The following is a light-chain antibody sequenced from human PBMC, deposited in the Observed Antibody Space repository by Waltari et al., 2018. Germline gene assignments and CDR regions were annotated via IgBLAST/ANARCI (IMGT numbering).Light chain of an antibody. CDR3: VLYMGSDIL. CDR2: STN. CDR1: SGSVPLIHY. Sequence: HTVVPQQPSFSVPHAGTVTPTFALSSGSVPLIHYPSWYQQPPGQAPRSLISSTNTRSSGVPDRFSGSILGNKADLTITGAQSDDESDYYCVLYMGSDILFGGGTKVTVL. V-gene: IGLV8-61*01. J-gene: IGLJ3*02.